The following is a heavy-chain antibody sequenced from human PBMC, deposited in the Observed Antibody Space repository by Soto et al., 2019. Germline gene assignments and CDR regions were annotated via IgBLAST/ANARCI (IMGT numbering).Heavy chain of an antibody. CDR1: GGSINSGDYY. Sequence: SETLSLTCTVSGGSINSGDYYWTWVRQPPGKGLEWIGNIFHSGSAYYTPSLQSRVTISLDTSKNHFSLKLSSVTPADTAVYYCARDRYYGSGTYYTFYSGMDVWGQGTTVTVSS. CDR3: ARDRYYGSGTYYTFYSGMDV. D-gene: IGHD3-10*01. CDR2: IFHSGSA. V-gene: IGHV4-30-4*01. J-gene: IGHJ6*02.